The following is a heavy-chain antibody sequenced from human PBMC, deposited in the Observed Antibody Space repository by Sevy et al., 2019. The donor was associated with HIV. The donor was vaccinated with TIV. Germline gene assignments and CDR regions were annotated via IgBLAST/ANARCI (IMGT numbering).Heavy chain of an antibody. J-gene: IGHJ6*02. CDR2: IRSKAYGGTT. Sequence: GGSLRRSCTASGFTFGDYAMSWFRQAPGKGLEWVGFIRSKAYGGTTEYAASVKGRFTISRDDSKSIAYLQMNSLKTEDTAVYYCTRSRITIRSYGMDVWGQGTTVTVSS. V-gene: IGHV3-49*03. CDR1: GFTFGDYA. D-gene: IGHD3-9*01. CDR3: TRSRITIRSYGMDV.